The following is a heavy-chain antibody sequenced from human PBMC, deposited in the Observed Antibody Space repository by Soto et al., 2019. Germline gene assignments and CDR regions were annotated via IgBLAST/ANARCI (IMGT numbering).Heavy chain of an antibody. D-gene: IGHD6-19*01. V-gene: IGHV1-69*12. Sequence: QVQLVQSGAEVKKPGSSVKVSCKASGGTFSNCAISWVRQAPGQGLEWMGGIITIFGTTNYAQKFQGRVTITADESTSTAYMELSSLRSEDTAAYYCARGDGSGRYYYYYGMDVWGQGTTVTVSS. CDR1: GGTFSNCA. CDR3: ARGDGSGRYYYYYGMDV. J-gene: IGHJ6*02. CDR2: IITIFGTT.